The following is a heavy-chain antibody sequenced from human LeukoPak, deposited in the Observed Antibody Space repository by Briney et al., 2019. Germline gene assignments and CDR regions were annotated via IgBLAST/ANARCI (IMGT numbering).Heavy chain of an antibody. D-gene: IGHD6-6*01. CDR2: ISSNGGST. CDR1: GFTFSSYA. Sequence: GGSLRLSCAASGFTFSSYAMHWVRQAPGKGLEYVSAISSNGGSTYYANSAKGRFTISRDNSKNTLYLQMGSLRAEDMAVYYCAREWGRYSSSSFHFDYWGQGTLVTVSS. CDR3: AREWGRYSSSSFHFDY. J-gene: IGHJ4*02. V-gene: IGHV3-64*01.